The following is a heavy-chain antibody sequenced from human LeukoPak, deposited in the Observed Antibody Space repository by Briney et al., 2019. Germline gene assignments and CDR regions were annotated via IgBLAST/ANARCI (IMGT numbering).Heavy chain of an antibody. J-gene: IGHJ4*02. CDR2: IYTSGST. CDR1: GGSISSGSYY. V-gene: IGHV4-61*02. CDR3: SRGGDTAKGGDS. Sequence: SQTLSLTCTVSGGSISSGSYYWSWIRQPAGKGLEWIGRIYTSGSTNYNPSLKSRVTISVDTSKNQFSLKLSSVTAADTAVYYCSRGGDTAKGGDSWGQGALVTVSP. D-gene: IGHD5-18*01.